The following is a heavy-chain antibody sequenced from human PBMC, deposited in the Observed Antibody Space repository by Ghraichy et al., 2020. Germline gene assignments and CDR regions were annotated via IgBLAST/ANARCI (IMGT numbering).Heavy chain of an antibody. CDR1: GGSISSYY. CDR2: IYYSGST. V-gene: IGHV4-59*01. CDR3: ARGRDYYDSSGYYPHGWFDY. D-gene: IGHD3-22*01. J-gene: IGHJ4*02. Sequence: SQTLSLTCTVSGGSISSYYWSWIRQPPGKGLEWIGYIYYSGSTNYNPSLKSRVTISVDTSKNQFSLKLSSVTAADTAVYYCARGRDYYDSSGYYPHGWFDYWGQGTLVTVSS.